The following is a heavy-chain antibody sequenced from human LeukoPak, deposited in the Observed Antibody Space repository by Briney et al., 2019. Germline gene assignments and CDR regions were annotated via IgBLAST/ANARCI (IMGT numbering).Heavy chain of an antibody. Sequence: GGSLRLSCAASGFTFDDYAMHWVRQAPGKGLEWVCLIRGGGGTIFCADSVKGRFTISRDNSKNSLYLQMDSLTTEDTAFYYRRKDIVRGVRGPPRLYAGFCDSWGQGTLVTVSS. D-gene: IGHD3-10*01. CDR3: RKDIVRGVRGPPRLYAGFCDS. J-gene: IGHJ4*02. CDR2: IRGGGGTI. CDR1: GFTFDDYA. V-gene: IGHV3-43*02.